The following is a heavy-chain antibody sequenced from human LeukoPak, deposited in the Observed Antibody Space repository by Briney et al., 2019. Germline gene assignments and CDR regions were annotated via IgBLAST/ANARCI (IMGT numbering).Heavy chain of an antibody. V-gene: IGHV4-31*03. D-gene: IGHD2-15*01. CDR2: IYYSGST. J-gene: IGHJ4*02. CDR3: ARVEGGYFDY. CDR1: GGSISSGGYY. Sequence: SETLSLTCTVSGGSISSGGYYWSWIRQHPGKGLEWIGYIYYSGSTYYNPSLKSRVAISVDTSKNQFSLKLSSVTAADTAVYYCARVEGGYFDYWGQGTLVTVSS.